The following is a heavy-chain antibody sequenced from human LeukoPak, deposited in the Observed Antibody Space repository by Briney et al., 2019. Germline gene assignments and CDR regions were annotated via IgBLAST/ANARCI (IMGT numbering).Heavy chain of an antibody. V-gene: IGHV1-2*02. CDR1: GYTFTGYY. Sequence: ASVKVSCKASGYTFTGYYMHWVRQAPGQGLEWMGWINPNSGGTNYAQKFQGRVTMTRDMSTSTVYMELSSLRSEDTAVYYCAREGGGVVVVVAAKGTFDYWDQGTLVTVSS. CDR3: AREGGGVVVVVAAKGTFDY. D-gene: IGHD2-15*01. CDR2: INPNSGGT. J-gene: IGHJ4*02.